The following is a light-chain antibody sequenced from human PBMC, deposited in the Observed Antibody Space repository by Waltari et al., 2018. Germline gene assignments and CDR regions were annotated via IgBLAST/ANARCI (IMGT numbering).Light chain of an antibody. CDR3: HSFDTSLSDGVV. CDR1: SPNIGAGHD. V-gene: IGLV1-40*01. Sequence: QSMLTQPPSVSGAPGQRVPISCTGSSPNIGAGHDVHWYQVFPGTGPKLLIYGNNNRPSGVPDRFSGSKSGTSASLTITGLQAEDEADYYCHSFDTSLSDGVVFGGGTKVTVL. CDR2: GNN. J-gene: IGLJ3*02.